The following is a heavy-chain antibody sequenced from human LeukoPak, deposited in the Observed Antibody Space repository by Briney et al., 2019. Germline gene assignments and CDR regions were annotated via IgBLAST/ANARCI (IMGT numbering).Heavy chain of an antibody. CDR1: GYTFTSYG. J-gene: IGHJ5*02. Sequence: ASVKVSCKASGYTFTSYGISWVRQAPGQGLEWMGWISAYNGNTNYAQKFQGRVTMTEDTSTDTAYMELSSLRSEDTAVYYCATGGSSWYPFDPWGQGTLVTVSS. CDR3: ATGGSSWYPFDP. V-gene: IGHV1-18*01. D-gene: IGHD6-13*01. CDR2: ISAYNGNT.